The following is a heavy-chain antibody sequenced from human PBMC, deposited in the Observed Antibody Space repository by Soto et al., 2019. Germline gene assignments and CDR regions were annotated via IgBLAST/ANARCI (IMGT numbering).Heavy chain of an antibody. V-gene: IGHV5-10-1*01. CDR1: VYSFTSYW. J-gene: IGHJ6*01. CDR3: ARRYRYAVGVYGMAF. CDR2: IDPSDSYT. Sequence: GESLKISCKGSVYSFTSYWISWLRQMAVKGLEWMGRIDPSDSYTNYSPSFQGHVTISAGKSISTAYLQWSSLKASDTAMYYCARRYRYAVGVYGMAFWGQGTTVTVSS. D-gene: IGHD5-18*01.